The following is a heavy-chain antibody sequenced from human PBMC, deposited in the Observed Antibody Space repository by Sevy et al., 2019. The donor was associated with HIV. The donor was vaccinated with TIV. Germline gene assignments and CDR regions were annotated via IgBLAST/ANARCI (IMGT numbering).Heavy chain of an antibody. CDR1: GFTFSKYS. CDR3: AREGCTKPHDY. V-gene: IGHV3-23*01. D-gene: IGHD2-8*01. CDR2: LSFGCGEI. J-gene: IGHJ4*02. Sequence: QIGGSLRLSCAASGFTFSKYSMSWVRQPPGKGLEWVSTLSFGCGEINYADSVKGRFTISRDNSKSSVYLQMNNLRPEDTAVYYCAREGCTKPHDYWGQGTLVTVSS.